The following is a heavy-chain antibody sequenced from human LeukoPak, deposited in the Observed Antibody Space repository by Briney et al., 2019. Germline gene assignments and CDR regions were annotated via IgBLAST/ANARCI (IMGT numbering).Heavy chain of an antibody. CDR1: GFMFSSYA. CDR3: AKDRYYYDSSGYFYYFDY. D-gene: IGHD3-22*01. Sequence: PGGSLRLSCAASGFMFSSYAMSWVRQAPGKRLEWVSGISGSGGSTNYADSVKGRFTISRDNPKNTLYVQMNSLRVEDTAVYYCAKDRYYYDSSGYFYYFDYWGQGTLVTVSS. V-gene: IGHV3-23*01. J-gene: IGHJ4*02. CDR2: ISGSGGST.